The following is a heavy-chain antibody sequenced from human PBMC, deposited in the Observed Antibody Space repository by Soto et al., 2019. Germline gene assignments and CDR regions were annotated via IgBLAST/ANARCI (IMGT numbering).Heavy chain of an antibody. CDR2: ISDSGVST. D-gene: IGHD3-3*01. V-gene: IGHV3-23*01. J-gene: IGHJ3*02. Sequence: EVRLLESGGGFVQPGGSLRLSCAASGFTFSNYAMSWVRQTPGRVLEWVSTISDSGVSTYYADSVKGRFAISRDNSMNTLFLQMNSMRAEDTAVYYCAKDGGIGLVIIKLLFDIWVHGTMVTVSS. CDR1: GFTFSNYA. CDR3: AKDGGIGLVIIKLLFDI.